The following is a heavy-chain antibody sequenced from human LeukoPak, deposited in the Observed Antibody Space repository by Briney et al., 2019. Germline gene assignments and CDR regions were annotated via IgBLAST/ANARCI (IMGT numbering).Heavy chain of an antibody. CDR1: GFTFSDHY. CDR3: ARDSSVWYWYFDL. Sequence: GGSLRLSCAGSGFTFSDHYMDWVRQAPGKGLEWVGRSRNKANSYSTEYAASVKGRFTILRDDSKDSLYLQMNSLRAEDTAVYFCARDSSVWYWYFDLWGRGTLVTVSS. D-gene: IGHD6-19*01. J-gene: IGHJ2*01. V-gene: IGHV3-72*01. CDR2: SRNKANSYST.